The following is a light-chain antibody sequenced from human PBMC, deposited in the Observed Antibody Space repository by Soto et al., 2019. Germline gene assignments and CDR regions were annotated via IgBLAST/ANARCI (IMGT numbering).Light chain of an antibody. CDR3: ATWDDSRNAYV. J-gene: IGLJ1*01. CDR1: SSNIGSNT. V-gene: IGLV1-44*01. Sequence: VLTQPPSASGTPGQRVTISASGSSSNIGSNTVTWYQQLPGTAPKLLIYSTDERPSGVPDRFSGSKSGTSASLAISGLQSEDEADYYCATWDDSRNAYVFGPGTKVTVL. CDR2: STD.